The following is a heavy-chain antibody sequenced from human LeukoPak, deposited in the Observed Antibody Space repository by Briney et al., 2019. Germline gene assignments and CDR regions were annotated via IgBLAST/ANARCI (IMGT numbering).Heavy chain of an antibody. CDR3: ARGGDGYIY. Sequence: SETLSLTCTVSGGSISSSSYYWGWIRQPPGKGLEWIGSIYYSGSTYYNPSLKSRVTISVDTSKNQFSLKLSSVTAADTAVYYCARGGDGYIYWGQGTLVTVSS. CDR2: IYYSGST. CDR1: GGSISSSSYY. J-gene: IGHJ4*02. D-gene: IGHD5-24*01. V-gene: IGHV4-39*07.